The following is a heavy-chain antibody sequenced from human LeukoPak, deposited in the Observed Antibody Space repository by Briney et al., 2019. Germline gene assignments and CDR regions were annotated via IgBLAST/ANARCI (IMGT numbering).Heavy chain of an antibody. Sequence: GGSLRLSCAASGFTVSSNYMSWVRQAPGKGLEWVSTISGSGGSTYYADSVKGRFTISRDNSKNTLYLQMNSLRAEDTAVYYCAREGSIGSIGSMDVWGQGTTVTVSS. V-gene: IGHV3-23*01. CDR3: AREGSIGSIGSMDV. CDR2: ISGSGGST. J-gene: IGHJ6*02. CDR1: GFTVSSNY. D-gene: IGHD1-26*01.